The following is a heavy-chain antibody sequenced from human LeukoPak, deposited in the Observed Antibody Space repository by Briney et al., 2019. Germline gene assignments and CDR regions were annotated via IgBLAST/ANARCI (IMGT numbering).Heavy chain of an antibody. D-gene: IGHD6-19*01. V-gene: IGHV4-39*01. Sequence: PSETLSLTCAVPGASISGSGYYLGWIRQPPGKGLEWIGNTYYTGSTYYNASLQSRVTISIDMSKNQFSLRLSSVTAADTAMYYCVKSGGYGLIDYWGQGTLVTVSS. CDR2: TYYTGST. J-gene: IGHJ4*02. CDR1: GASISGSGYY. CDR3: VKSGGYGLIDY.